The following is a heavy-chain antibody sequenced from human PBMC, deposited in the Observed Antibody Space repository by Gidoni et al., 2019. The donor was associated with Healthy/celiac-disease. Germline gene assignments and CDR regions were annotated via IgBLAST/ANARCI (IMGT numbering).Heavy chain of an antibody. CDR1: GGSISSSSYY. Sequence: QLQLQESGPGLVKPSETLSLTCTVSGGSISSSSYYWGWIRQPPGKGLEWIGSIYYSGSTYYNPSLKSRVTISVDTSKDQFSLKLSSVTAADTAVYYCARDEYDSSGYYSIRAFDIWGQGTMVTVSS. J-gene: IGHJ3*02. CDR3: ARDEYDSSGYYSIRAFDI. V-gene: IGHV4-39*07. CDR2: IYYSGST. D-gene: IGHD3-22*01.